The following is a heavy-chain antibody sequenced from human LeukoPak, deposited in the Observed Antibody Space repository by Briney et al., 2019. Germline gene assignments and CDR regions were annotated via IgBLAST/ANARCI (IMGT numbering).Heavy chain of an antibody. CDR2: INHSGST. CDR1: GFTFSSYW. J-gene: IGHJ4*02. Sequence: GSLRLSCAASGFTFSSYWMTWVRQAPGKGLEWIGEINHSGSTNYNPSLKSRVTISVDTSKNQFSLKLSSVTAADTAVYYCARGPERYFDYWGQGTLVTVSS. V-gene: IGHV4-34*01. D-gene: IGHD1-14*01. CDR3: ARGPERYFDY.